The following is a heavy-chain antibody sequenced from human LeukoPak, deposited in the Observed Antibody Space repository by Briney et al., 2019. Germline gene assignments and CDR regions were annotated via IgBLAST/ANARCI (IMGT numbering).Heavy chain of an antibody. Sequence: SVKVSCKASGGSFVSYSISWVRQAPGQGLEWMGGIIPIFGTINYAQKFQGRVTITADKYTSTAYMELGSLRSEDTAVYYCARYTSGSYYQGFDYWGQGTLVTVSS. V-gene: IGHV1-69*06. CDR1: GGSFVSYS. CDR3: ARYTSGSYYQGFDY. J-gene: IGHJ4*02. CDR2: IIPIFGTI. D-gene: IGHD1-26*01.